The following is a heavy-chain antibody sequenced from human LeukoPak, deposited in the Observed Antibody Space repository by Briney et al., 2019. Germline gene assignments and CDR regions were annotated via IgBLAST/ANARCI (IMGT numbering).Heavy chain of an antibody. J-gene: IGHJ4*02. CDR1: GFTFGSYA. V-gene: IGHV3-23*01. CDR3: ATNDFWSDYYYFDY. CDR2: ISGSGGST. D-gene: IGHD3-3*01. Sequence: GGSLRLSCAASGFTFGSYAMSWVRQAPGKGLEWVSVISGSGGSTYFADSVKGRFTISRDNSKNTLYLQMNSLRAEDTAAYYCATNDFWSDYYYFDYWGQGTLVTVSS.